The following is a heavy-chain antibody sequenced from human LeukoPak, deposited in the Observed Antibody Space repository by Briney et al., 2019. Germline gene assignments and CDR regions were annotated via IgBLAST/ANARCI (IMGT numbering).Heavy chain of an antibody. V-gene: IGHV1-69*05. J-gene: IGHJ5*02. CDR2: IIPIFGTA. D-gene: IGHD3-10*01. CDR1: GGTFSSYA. CDR3: ARARAYGSGSYYNKNWFDP. Sequence: SVKVSCKASGGTFSSYATSWVRQAPGQGLEWMGRIIPIFGTANYAQKFQGRVTITTDESTSTAYMELSSLRSEDTAVYYCARARAYGSGSYYNKNWFDPWGQGTLVTVSS.